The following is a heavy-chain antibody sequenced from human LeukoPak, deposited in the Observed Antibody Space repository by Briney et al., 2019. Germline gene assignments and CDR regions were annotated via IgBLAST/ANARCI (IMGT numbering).Heavy chain of an antibody. CDR1: GGSFSTYY. J-gene: IGHJ6*03. CDR3: ARSRIAAAPYYYYYMDV. V-gene: IGHV4-34*01. Sequence: SETLSLTCAVYGGSFSTYYWAWIRQPPGKGLEWIGEINHSGSTNYNPSLKSRVTISVDTSKNQFSLKLSSVTAADTAVYYCARSRIAAAPYYYYYMDVWGKGTTVTISS. D-gene: IGHD6-13*01. CDR2: INHSGST.